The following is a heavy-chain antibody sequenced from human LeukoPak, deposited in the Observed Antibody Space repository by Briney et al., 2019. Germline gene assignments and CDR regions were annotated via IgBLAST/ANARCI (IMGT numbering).Heavy chain of an antibody. D-gene: IGHD3-10*01. CDR2: INAGNGNT. J-gene: IGHJ6*02. V-gene: IGHV1-3*01. CDR3: ARDPRYGSRDYYYYYGMDV. Sequence: ASVTVSCKASGYTFTSYAMHWVRQAPGQRLEWMGWINAGNGNTKYSQKFQGRVTITRDTSASTAYMELSSLRSEDTAVYYCARDPRYGSRDYYYYYGMDVWGQGTTVTVSS. CDR1: GYTFTSYA.